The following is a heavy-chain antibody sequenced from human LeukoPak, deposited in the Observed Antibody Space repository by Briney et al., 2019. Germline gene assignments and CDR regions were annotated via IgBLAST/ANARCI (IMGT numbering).Heavy chain of an antibody. J-gene: IGHJ4*02. CDR2: TYYRSKWYK. CDR3: AREVDSTRDY. CDR1: GDSVSTESAA. V-gene: IGHV6-1*01. Sequence: SQTLSLTCAISGDSVSTESAAWNWIRQSPSRGLEWLGRTYYRSKWYKDYSVSEKSRITINPDTSKNQLSLQLNSVTPEDTAVYYCAREVDSTRDYWGQGTLVTVSS. D-gene: IGHD5-12*01.